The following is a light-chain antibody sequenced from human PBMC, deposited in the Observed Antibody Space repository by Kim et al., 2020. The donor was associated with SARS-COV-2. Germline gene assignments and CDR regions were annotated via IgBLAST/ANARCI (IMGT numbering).Light chain of an antibody. V-gene: IGKV3-20*01. J-gene: IGKJ1*01. CDR1: QSGSSSY. CDR3: QQYGVSPT. CDR2: GAS. Sequence: LSPGERTPPSCRASQSGSSSYVAWYHQKPSQAPRLLICGASSRAIGVADRFSGRGSGTEFTLTISRVEPEDFAVYFWQQYGVSPTFGQGTKVDIK.